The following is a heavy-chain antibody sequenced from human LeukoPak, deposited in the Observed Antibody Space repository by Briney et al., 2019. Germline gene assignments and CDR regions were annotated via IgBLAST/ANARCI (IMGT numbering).Heavy chain of an antibody. J-gene: IGHJ4*02. D-gene: IGHD3-16*01. CDR2: IYSDGST. V-gene: IGHV3-66*02. Sequence: GGSLRLSCAVSGLTVSSSYMSWVRQAPGKGLEWVSVIYSDGSTYYADSVKGRFTISRDNSENTLYLQMNSLRGEDTAVYYCAREGDQWGLAPDYYFDYWGQGTLVTVSS. CDR1: GLTVSSSY. CDR3: AREGDQWGLAPDYYFDY.